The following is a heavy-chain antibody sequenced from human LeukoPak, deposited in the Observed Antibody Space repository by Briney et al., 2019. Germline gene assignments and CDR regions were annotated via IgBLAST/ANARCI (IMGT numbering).Heavy chain of an antibody. V-gene: IGHV4-59*01. CDR2: TFNSGST. J-gene: IGHJ6*02. D-gene: IGHD2/OR15-2a*01. CDR1: GASISKSY. CDR3: SRASPGAIYYYGMDV. Sequence: SETLSLTCTVSGASISKSYWNWIRQPPGKELEWIGCTFNSGSTRDNPSLGSRVTISEDTSRNQFSLRLTSVTAADTATYYCSRASPGAIYYYGMDVWGHGTTVTVSS.